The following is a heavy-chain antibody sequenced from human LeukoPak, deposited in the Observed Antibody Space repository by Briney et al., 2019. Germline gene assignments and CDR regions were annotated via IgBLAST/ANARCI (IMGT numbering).Heavy chain of an antibody. CDR3: AKAPPYKKYFDY. J-gene: IGHJ4*02. CDR1: GFTFSNYA. CDR2: ISNSGDAT. Sequence: GGSLRLSCAASGFTFSNYAMSWVRRALGKGLEWVSTISNSGDATYYADSVKGRFTISRDNSKNTLYLQMNSLRAEDTAVYYCAKAPPYKKYFDYWGQGTLVTVSS. V-gene: IGHV3-23*01. D-gene: IGHD1-1*01.